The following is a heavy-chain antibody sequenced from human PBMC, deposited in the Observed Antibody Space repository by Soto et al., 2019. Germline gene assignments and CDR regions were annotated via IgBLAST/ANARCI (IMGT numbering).Heavy chain of an antibody. D-gene: IGHD4-17*01. CDR2: IYPGDSDT. V-gene: IGHV5-51*01. Sequence: GESLKISCKASGYRFTNYWIGWVRQMPGKGLEWMGIIYPGDSDTRYSPSFQGQVTIPADKSISTAYLQWSSLKASGTAMYYCARHPDGDYDAMYVWGQGTPVTVSS. J-gene: IGHJ6*02. CDR1: GYRFTNYW. CDR3: ARHPDGDYDAMYV.